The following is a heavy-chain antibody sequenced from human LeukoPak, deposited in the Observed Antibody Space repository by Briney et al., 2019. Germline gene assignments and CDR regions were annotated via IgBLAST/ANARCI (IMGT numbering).Heavy chain of an antibody. V-gene: IGHV4-61*08. D-gene: IGHD5-12*01. CDR3: AREYSAFDY. CDR2: IYYSGST. CDR1: GDPISTSSDY. Sequence: SETLSLTCTVSGDPISTSSDYKWTWIRQPPRKGLEWIGYIYYSGSTNYNPSLQSRVTISVDTSNNQFSLKLTSVTAADTAVYYCAREYSAFDYWGQGTLVTVSS. J-gene: IGHJ4*02.